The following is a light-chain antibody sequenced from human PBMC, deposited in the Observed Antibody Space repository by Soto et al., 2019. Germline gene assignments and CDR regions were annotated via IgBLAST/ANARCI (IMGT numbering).Light chain of an antibody. J-gene: IGKJ1*01. Sequence: EIVLTQSPGTLSLSPGERATLSCRASQSVSSNYLAWYQQKPGQAPRLLIYGASSRATGSPDRFSGSGSGTDFTLTISRLEPEDVAVFFCQQYGSSPATFGQGTKVEI. CDR1: QSVSSNY. CDR3: QQYGSSPAT. CDR2: GAS. V-gene: IGKV3-20*01.